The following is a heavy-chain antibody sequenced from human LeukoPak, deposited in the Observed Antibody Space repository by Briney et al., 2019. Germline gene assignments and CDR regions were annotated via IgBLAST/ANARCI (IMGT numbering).Heavy chain of an antibody. D-gene: IGHD1-1*01. V-gene: IGHV3-30*02. CDR1: GFTFSSYG. J-gene: IGHJ4*02. CDR3: AKDKGFGTGTLDY. Sequence: GGSLRLSCAASGFTFSSYGMHWVRQAPGKGLEWVAFIRYDGSNKYYADSVKGRFTISRDNSKTTLYLQMNSLRAEDPAVYYCAKDKGFGTGTLDYWGQGTLVTVSS. CDR2: IRYDGSNK.